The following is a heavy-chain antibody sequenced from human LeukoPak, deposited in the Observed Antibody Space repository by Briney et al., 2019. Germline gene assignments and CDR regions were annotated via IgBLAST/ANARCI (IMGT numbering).Heavy chain of an antibody. CDR3: ARSYSSWYVGY. CDR1: GGSISSYY. CDR2: IYYSGST. J-gene: IGHJ4*02. D-gene: IGHD6-13*01. V-gene: IGHV4-59*01. Sequence: SETLSLTCTVSGGSISSYYWSWIRQPPGKGLEWIGYIYYSGSTNYNPSLKSRVTISVDTSKNQFSLKLSSVTAADTAVYYCARSYSSWYVGYWGQGTLVTVSS.